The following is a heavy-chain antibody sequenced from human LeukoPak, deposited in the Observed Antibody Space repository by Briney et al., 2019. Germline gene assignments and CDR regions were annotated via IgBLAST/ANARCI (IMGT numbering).Heavy chain of an antibody. CDR1: GFTFSSYS. V-gene: IGHV3-21*01. CDR3: AGTIFGEAHPFDY. CDR2: ISSSSSYI. J-gene: IGHJ4*02. D-gene: IGHD3-3*01. Sequence: GGSLRLSCAASGFTFSSYSMNWARQAPGKGLEWVSSISSSSSYIYYADSVKGRFTISRDNAKNSLYLQMNSLRAEDTAVYYCAGTIFGEAHPFDYWGQGTLVTVSS.